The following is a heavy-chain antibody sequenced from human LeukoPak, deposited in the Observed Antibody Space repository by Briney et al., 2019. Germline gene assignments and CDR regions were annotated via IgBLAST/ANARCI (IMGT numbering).Heavy chain of an antibody. V-gene: IGHV1-18*01. Sequence: GASVKVSCKASGGTFSSYAISWVRQAPGQGLEWMGWISAYNGNTNYAQKLQGRVTMTTDTSTSTAYMELRSLRSDDTAVYYCARKYCSSTSCSTANWFDPWGQGTLVTVSS. CDR2: ISAYNGNT. J-gene: IGHJ5*02. CDR3: ARKYCSSTSCSTANWFDP. CDR1: GGTFSSYA. D-gene: IGHD2-2*01.